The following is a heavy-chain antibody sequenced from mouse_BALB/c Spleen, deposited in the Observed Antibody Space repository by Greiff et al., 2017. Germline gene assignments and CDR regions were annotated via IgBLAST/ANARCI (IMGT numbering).Heavy chain of an antibody. CDR3: ARGFAYGYDEDFDY. Sequence: EVKLVESGGGLVKPGGSLKLSCAASGFTFSSYAMSWVRQTPEKRLEWVASISSGGSTYYPDSVKGRFTISRDNARNILYLQMSSLRSEDTAMYYCARGFAYGYDEDFDYWGQGATRTVSS. D-gene: IGHD2-2*01. CDR2: ISSGGST. J-gene: IGHJ2*01. V-gene: IGHV5-6-5*01. CDR1: GFTFSSYA.